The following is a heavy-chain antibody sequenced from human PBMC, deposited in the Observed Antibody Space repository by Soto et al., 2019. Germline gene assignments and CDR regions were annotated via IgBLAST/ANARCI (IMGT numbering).Heavy chain of an antibody. D-gene: IGHD3-10*01. CDR1: GGTFSSYA. Sequence: QVQLVQSGAEVKKPGSSVKVCCKASGGTFSSYAISWVRQAPGQGLEWMGGIIPIFGTANYAQKFQGRVTITADESTSTAYMELSSLRSEDTAVYYCAREVRGVIGPQRGGYYYYGMDVWGQGTTVTVSS. V-gene: IGHV1-69*01. CDR3: AREVRGVIGPQRGGYYYYGMDV. J-gene: IGHJ6*02. CDR2: IIPIFGTA.